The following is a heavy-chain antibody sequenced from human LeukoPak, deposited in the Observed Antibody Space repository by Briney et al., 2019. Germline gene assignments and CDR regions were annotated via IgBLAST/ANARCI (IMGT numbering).Heavy chain of an antibody. J-gene: IGHJ4*02. Sequence: SVKVSCKASGGTFISYAISWVRQAPGQGLEWMGRIIPILGIANYAQKFQGRVTITADKSTSTAYMELSSLRSEDTAVYYCARDFESGIADYWGQGTLVTVSS. V-gene: IGHV1-69*04. CDR1: GGTFISYA. CDR2: IIPILGIA. CDR3: ARDFESGIADY. D-gene: IGHD6-13*01.